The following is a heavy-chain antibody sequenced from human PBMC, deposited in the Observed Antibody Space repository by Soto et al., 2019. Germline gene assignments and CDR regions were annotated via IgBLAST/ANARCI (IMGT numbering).Heavy chain of an antibody. Sequence: PGGSLRLSCAASGFTFSSYEMNWVRQAPGKGLEWVSYISSSGSTIYYADSVKGRLTISRDNAKNSLYLQMNSLRAEDTAVYYCASTDSSGGKNPDYWGQGTLVTVSS. CDR2: ISSSGSTI. V-gene: IGHV3-48*03. J-gene: IGHJ4*02. D-gene: IGHD3-22*01. CDR1: GFTFSSYE. CDR3: ASTDSSGGKNPDY.